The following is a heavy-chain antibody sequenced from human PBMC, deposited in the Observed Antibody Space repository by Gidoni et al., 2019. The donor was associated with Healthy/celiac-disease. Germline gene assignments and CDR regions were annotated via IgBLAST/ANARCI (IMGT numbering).Heavy chain of an antibody. CDR2: ISGSGGST. CDR1: GFTFSSYA. V-gene: IGHV3-23*01. J-gene: IGHJ4*02. CDR3: AKEGAYYDFWSGYQFDY. D-gene: IGHD3-3*01. Sequence: EVQLLESGGGLVQPGGSLRLSCAASGFTFSSYAMSWVRKAPGKGLEWVSAISGSGGSTYYADSVKGRFTISRDNSKNTLYLQMNSLRAEDTAVYYCAKEGAYYDFWSGYQFDYWGQGTLVTVSS.